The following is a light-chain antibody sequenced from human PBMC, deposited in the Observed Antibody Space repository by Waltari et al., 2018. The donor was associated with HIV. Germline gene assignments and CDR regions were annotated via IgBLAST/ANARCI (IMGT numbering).Light chain of an antibody. Sequence: QSALTPPRSVSGSPGQSVTMSCSGTSSDVGGYKYVSWYQQHPGKAPKLLIYDVNKRPSGVSDRFSGSKSGNTASLTISGLQVEDEADYYCCSYAGSYTYVVLGGGTKLTVL. CDR1: SSDVGGYKY. J-gene: IGLJ2*01. CDR2: DVN. CDR3: CSYAGSYTYVV. V-gene: IGLV2-11*01.